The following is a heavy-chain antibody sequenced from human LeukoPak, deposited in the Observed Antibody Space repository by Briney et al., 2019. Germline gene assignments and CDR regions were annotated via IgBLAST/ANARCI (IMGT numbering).Heavy chain of an antibody. D-gene: IGHD6-19*01. CDR2: ISGSGGST. J-gene: IGHJ4*02. CDR1: GFXFSSYA. CDR3: VAGKPSDY. Sequence: GGSLRLSCAAXGFXFSSYAMSWVRQAPGKGLEWVSAISGSGGSTYYADSVKGRFTISRDNSKNTLYLQMNSLRAEDTAVYYGVAGKPSDYWGQGTLVTVSS. V-gene: IGHV3-23*01.